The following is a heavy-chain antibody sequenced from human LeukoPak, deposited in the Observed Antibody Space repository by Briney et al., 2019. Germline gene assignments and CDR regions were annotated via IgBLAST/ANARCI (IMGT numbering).Heavy chain of an antibody. D-gene: IGHD2-8*01. V-gene: IGHV4-59*12. Sequence: SETLSLTCTVSGGSISSYYWSWIRQPPGKGLEWIGYIYYSGSTNYNPSLKSRVTISVDTSKNQFSLKLSSVTAADTAVYYCARGQWSAVPFDYWGQGTLVTVSS. CDR3: ARGQWSAVPFDY. CDR1: GGSISSYY. CDR2: IYYSGST. J-gene: IGHJ4*02.